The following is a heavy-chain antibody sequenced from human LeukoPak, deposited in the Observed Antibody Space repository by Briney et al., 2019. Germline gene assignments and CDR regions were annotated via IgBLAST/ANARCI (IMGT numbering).Heavy chain of an antibody. CDR2: TYYRSKWNN. J-gene: IGHJ4*02. Sequence: SQTLSLTCAISGDSVSSDSAAWSWIRHSPSRGLEWLGRTYYRSKWNNDYAVSVKSRITINPDTSKNQFSLQLNFVTPEDTAVYYCARGVHSYYFDYWGQGTLVTVSS. V-gene: IGHV6-1*01. D-gene: IGHD2-15*01. CDR1: GDSVSSDSAA. CDR3: ARGVHSYYFDY.